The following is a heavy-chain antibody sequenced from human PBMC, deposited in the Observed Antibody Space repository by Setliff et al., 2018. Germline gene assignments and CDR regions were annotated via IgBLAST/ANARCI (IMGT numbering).Heavy chain of an antibody. Sequence: SETLSLTCTVSGGSISGASIRSYYWSWIRQPPGKGLEFIGYVYHSGTAKYDPSLDSRAIMSVDASKNEISLKLKSVTAADTAVYYCAKGGTYRYFDFWGQGALVTVSS. V-gene: IGHV4-61*01. CDR1: GGSISGASIRSYY. J-gene: IGHJ4*02. CDR2: VYHSGTA. CDR3: AKGGTYRYFDF. D-gene: IGHD1-1*01.